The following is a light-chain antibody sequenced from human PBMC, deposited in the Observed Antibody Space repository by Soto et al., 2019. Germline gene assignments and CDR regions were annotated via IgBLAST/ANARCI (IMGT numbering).Light chain of an antibody. Sequence: DIVMTQSPLSLPVTPGEPASISCRSSQSLLHSNGYIYLDWYLQKPGQSPQLLIYLGSNRASGVPDWFSGSGSGTDFTLKISRVEAEDVGVYYCMQALQTPLTFGGGTKVEIK. V-gene: IGKV2-28*01. J-gene: IGKJ4*01. CDR3: MQALQTPLT. CDR1: QSLLHSNGYIY. CDR2: LGS.